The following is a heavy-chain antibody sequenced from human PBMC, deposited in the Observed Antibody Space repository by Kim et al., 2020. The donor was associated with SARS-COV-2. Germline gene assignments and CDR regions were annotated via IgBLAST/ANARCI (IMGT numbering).Heavy chain of an antibody. CDR2: TYYMCKWSS. CDR1: GDIVSTNDIA. V-gene: IGHV6-1*01. Sequence: SQTLSLTCVISGDIVSTNDIAWDWIRQSPSSGLEWLGRTYYMCKWSSDYAASVKGRITLNVDASSKQFSLQLNSVTPEDTAVYYCVRASFRRHDSWGQGTLVTVSS. J-gene: IGHJ4*02. CDR3: VRASFRRHDS. D-gene: IGHD1-1*01.